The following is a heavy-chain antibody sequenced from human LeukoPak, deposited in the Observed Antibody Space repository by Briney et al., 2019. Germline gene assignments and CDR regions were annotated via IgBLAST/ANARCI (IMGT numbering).Heavy chain of an antibody. V-gene: IGHV3-66*01. CDR1: GFIVSSNY. J-gene: IGHJ3*02. CDR3: AKDTRRGYYDSSGSAVTGAFDI. D-gene: IGHD3-22*01. CDR2: IYSGGGT. Sequence: GGSLRLSCALSGFIVSSNYMSWVRQAPGKGLEWVSVIYSGGGTNYADSVKGRFTISRDNSKNTLYLQMNSLRAEDTAVYYCAKDTRRGYYDSSGSAVTGAFDIWGQGTMVTVSS.